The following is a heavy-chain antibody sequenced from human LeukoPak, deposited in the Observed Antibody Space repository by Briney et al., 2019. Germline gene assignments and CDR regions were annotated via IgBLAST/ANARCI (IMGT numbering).Heavy chain of an antibody. CDR2: IYTSGST. D-gene: IGHD1-26*01. Sequence: PSETLSLTCTVSGGSISSGSHYWSWIRQPAGKGLEWIGRIYTSGSTNYNPSLKSRVTISVDTSKNQFSLKLSSVTAADTAVYYCAREGGPVVGVYGGDYWGQGTLVTVSS. CDR1: GGSISSGSHY. J-gene: IGHJ4*02. V-gene: IGHV4-61*02. CDR3: AREGGPVVGVYGGDY.